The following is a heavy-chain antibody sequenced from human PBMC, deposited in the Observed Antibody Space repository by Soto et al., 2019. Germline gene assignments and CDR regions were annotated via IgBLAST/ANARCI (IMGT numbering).Heavy chain of an antibody. Sequence: GGSLRLSCAASGFTFSSYSMNWVRQAPGKGLEWVSYISSSSSTIYYADSVKGRFTISRDNAKNSLYLQMNSLRDEDTAVYYCARLSSSCWYGYYYYYYGMDVWGQGTTVTVSS. D-gene: IGHD6-19*01. CDR3: ARLSSSCWYGYYYYYYGMDV. CDR1: GFTFSSYS. J-gene: IGHJ6*02. V-gene: IGHV3-48*02. CDR2: ISSSSSTI.